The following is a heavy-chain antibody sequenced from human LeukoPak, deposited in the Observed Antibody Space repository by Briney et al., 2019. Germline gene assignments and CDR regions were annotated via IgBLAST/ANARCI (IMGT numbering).Heavy chain of an antibody. CDR1: GYTFTSYG. Sequence: GSSVKVSCKASGYTFTSYGISWVRQAPGQGLEWMGWMNPNSGNTGYAQKFQGRVTMTRNTSISTAYMELSSLRSEDTAVYYCARGSAGIAVSWGQGTLVTVSS. J-gene: IGHJ5*02. CDR2: MNPNSGNT. V-gene: IGHV1-8*02. CDR3: ARGSAGIAVS. D-gene: IGHD6-19*01.